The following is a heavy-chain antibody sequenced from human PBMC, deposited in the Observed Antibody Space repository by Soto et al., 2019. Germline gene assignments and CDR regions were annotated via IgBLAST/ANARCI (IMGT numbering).Heavy chain of an antibody. V-gene: IGHV4-39*01. CDR2: IYYSGST. CDR1: GGSISSSSYY. J-gene: IGHJ4*02. Sequence: SETLSLTCTVSGGSISSSSYYWGWIRQPPGKGLEWIGSIYYSGSTYYNPSLKSRVTISVDTSKNQFSLKLSSVTAADTAVYYCARGGYGSGSYYSRFFDYWGQGTLVTVSS. D-gene: IGHD3-10*01. CDR3: ARGGYGSGSYYSRFFDY.